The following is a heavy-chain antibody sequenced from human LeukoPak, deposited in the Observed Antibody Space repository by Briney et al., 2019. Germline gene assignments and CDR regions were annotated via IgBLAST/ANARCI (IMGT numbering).Heavy chain of an antibody. Sequence: PGGSLRLSCAASGFTVSGNYMSRVRQAPGKGLEWVSVISGGGSTYYADSVKGRFIISRDNSKNTLHLQMSSLRAEDTAVYYCARDVGGVFDYWGQGTMATVSS. CDR2: ISGGGST. D-gene: IGHD3-16*01. J-gene: IGHJ4*02. V-gene: IGHV3-53*01. CDR1: GFTVSGNY. CDR3: ARDVGGVFDY.